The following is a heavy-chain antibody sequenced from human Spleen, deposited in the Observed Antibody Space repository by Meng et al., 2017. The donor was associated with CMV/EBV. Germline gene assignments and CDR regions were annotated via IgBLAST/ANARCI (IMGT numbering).Heavy chain of an antibody. CDR2: IKQDGSEK. V-gene: IGHV3-7*01. CDR1: GFTFSSYW. CDR3: ARTMVVTESDYYYGLDV. D-gene: IGHD4-23*01. J-gene: IGHJ6*02. Sequence: GGSLRLSCAASGFTFSSYWMSWVRQAPGKGLEWVANIKQDGSEKYYVDSVKGRFTISRDNARNSLYLQMNSLRAEDTAVYYCARTMVVTESDYYYGLDVWGQGTTVTVSS.